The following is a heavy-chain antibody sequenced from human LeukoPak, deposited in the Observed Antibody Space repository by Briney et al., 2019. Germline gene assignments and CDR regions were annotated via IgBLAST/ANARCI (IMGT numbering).Heavy chain of an antibody. Sequence: GGSLRLACAASGFTFSDYEINWVRQAPGKGLEWISCISTSGSTTYYADSVKGRFTISRDNAKNSLFLQMNTLTAEDTAVYYCARGALHVFDYWGQGTPVTVSS. V-gene: IGHV3-48*03. J-gene: IGHJ4*02. D-gene: IGHD3-10*02. CDR1: GFTFSDYE. CDR2: ISTSGSTT. CDR3: ARGALHVFDY.